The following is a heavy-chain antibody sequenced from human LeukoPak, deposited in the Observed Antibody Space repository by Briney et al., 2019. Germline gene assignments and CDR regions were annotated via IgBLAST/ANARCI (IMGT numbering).Heavy chain of an antibody. Sequence: PGGSLRLSRAASGFTFDDYAMHWVRQAPGKGLEWVSGISWNSGSIGYADSVKGRFTISRDNAKNSLYLQMNSLRAEDTALYYCAKDIKSSDTAMVLDYWGQGTLVTVSS. CDR3: AKDIKSSDTAMVLDY. J-gene: IGHJ4*02. CDR1: GFTFDDYA. CDR2: ISWNSGSI. V-gene: IGHV3-9*01. D-gene: IGHD5-18*01.